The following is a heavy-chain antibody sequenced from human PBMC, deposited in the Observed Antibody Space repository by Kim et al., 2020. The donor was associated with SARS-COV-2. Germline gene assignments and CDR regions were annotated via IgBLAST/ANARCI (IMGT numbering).Heavy chain of an antibody. D-gene: IGHD3-10*01. J-gene: IGHJ5*02. Sequence: GESLKISCKGSGYSFTSYWIGWVRQMPGKGLEWMGIIYPGDSDTRYSPSFQGQVTISADKSISTAYLQWSSLKASDTAMYYCARGEDFDLWFGDLIFDPWGQGTLVTVSS. CDR1: GYSFTSYW. V-gene: IGHV5-51*01. CDR3: ARGEDFDLWFGDLIFDP. CDR2: IYPGDSDT.